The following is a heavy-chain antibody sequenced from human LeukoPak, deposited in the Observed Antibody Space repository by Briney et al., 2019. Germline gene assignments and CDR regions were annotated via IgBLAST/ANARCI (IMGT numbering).Heavy chain of an antibody. J-gene: IGHJ4*02. D-gene: IGHD6-19*01. CDR1: GFTFSSYS. V-gene: IGHV3-53*01. CDR3: ARDKWGAVAGLDY. Sequence: TGGSLRLSCAASGFTFSSYSMNWVRQAPGKGLEWVSVIYSGGSTYYADSVKGRFTISRDNSKNTLYLQMNSLRAEDTAVYYCARDKWGAVAGLDYWGQGTLVTVSS. CDR2: IYSGGST.